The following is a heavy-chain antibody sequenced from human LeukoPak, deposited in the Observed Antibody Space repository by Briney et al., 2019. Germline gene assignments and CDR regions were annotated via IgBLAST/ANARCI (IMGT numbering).Heavy chain of an antibody. CDR1: GFTFSSYE. CDR2: ISSSGSTI. Sequence: GGSLRLSCAASGFTFSSYEMNWVRQAPGKGLEWVSYISSSGSTIYYADSVKGRFTISRDNAKNSLYLQMNSLRAVDTAVYYCASQWLEFDYWGQGTLVTVSS. CDR3: ASQWLEFDY. D-gene: IGHD6-19*01. V-gene: IGHV3-48*03. J-gene: IGHJ4*02.